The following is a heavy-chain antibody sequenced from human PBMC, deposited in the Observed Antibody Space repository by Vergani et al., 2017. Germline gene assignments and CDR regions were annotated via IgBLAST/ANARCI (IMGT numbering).Heavy chain of an antibody. CDR1: GFTFSSYS. J-gene: IGHJ6*02. CDR2: ISSSSSTI. CDR3: ARDGSGPYCSGGSCYSMGLYYYYGMDV. Sequence: EVQLVESGGGLVQPGGSLRLSCAASGFTFSSYSMNWVRQAPGKGLEWVSYISSSSSTIYYADSVKGRFTISRDNAKNSLYLQMNSLRAEDTAVYYCARDGSGPYCSGGSCYSMGLYYYYGMDVWGQGTTVTVSS. V-gene: IGHV3-48*01. D-gene: IGHD2-15*01.